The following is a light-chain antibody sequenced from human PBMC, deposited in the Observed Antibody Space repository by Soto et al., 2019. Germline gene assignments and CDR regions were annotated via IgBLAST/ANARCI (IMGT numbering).Light chain of an antibody. Sequence: DIVMTQSPDSLAVSLGERATINCKSSQSVLYSSNNKNYLAWYQQKPGQPPKLLIYWSSTRESGVPDRFSGSGSGTDFTLTISSLQAEDVAVYYCQQYYINAHFVQGTQLEIK. CDR2: WSS. CDR3: QQYYINAH. V-gene: IGKV4-1*01. J-gene: IGKJ2*01. CDR1: QSVLYSSNNKNY.